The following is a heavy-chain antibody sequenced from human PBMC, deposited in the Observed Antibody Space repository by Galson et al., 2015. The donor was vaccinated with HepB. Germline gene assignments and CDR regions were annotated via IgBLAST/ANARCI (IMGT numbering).Heavy chain of an antibody. CDR1: GYTLTELS. Sequence: SVKVSCKVSGYTLTELSMHWVRQAPGKGLEWMGGFDPEDGETIYAQKFQGRVTMTEDTSTDTAYMELSSLRSEDTAVYYCATPLIAAAGVNHYYYGMDVWGQGTTVTVSS. J-gene: IGHJ6*02. CDR2: FDPEDGET. CDR3: ATPLIAAAGVNHYYYGMDV. D-gene: IGHD6-13*01. V-gene: IGHV1-24*01.